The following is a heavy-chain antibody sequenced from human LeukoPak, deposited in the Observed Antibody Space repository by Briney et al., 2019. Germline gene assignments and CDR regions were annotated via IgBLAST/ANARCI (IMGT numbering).Heavy chain of an antibody. CDR2: ISSYGGDT. J-gene: IGHJ3*02. V-gene: IGHV3-21*01. D-gene: IGHD6-6*01. CDR1: GFTFSSYS. CDR3: ARGGAARPDI. Sequence: GGSLRLSCAASGFTFSSYSMNWVRQAPGKGLEWVSAISSYGGDTYYADSVRGRFTISRDNARNSLYLQMNSLRAEDTAVYYCARGGAARPDIWGQGTMVIVSS.